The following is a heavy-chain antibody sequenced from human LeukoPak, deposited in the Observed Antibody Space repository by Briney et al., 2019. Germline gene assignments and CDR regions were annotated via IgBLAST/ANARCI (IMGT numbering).Heavy chain of an antibody. CDR3: ARSIIIVLNTSYYYYYMDV. D-gene: IGHD2/OR15-2a*01. J-gene: IGHJ6*02. Sequence: ASVKVSCKASGYTFTSHALHWVRQAPGEGLEWMAWINGATGNTEYSQKFQARVTITRDTSASTAYMELSSLRSEDTAVYYCARSIIIVLNTSYYYYYMDVWGQGTTVTVSS. CDR2: INGATGNT. CDR1: GYTFTSHA. V-gene: IGHV1-3*01.